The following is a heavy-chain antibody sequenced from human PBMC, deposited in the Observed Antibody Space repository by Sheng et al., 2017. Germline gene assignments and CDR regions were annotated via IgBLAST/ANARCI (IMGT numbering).Heavy chain of an antibody. J-gene: IGHJ4*02. V-gene: IGHV4-61*02. D-gene: IGHD3-10*01. CDR3: AREGGMVRAMGY. CDR2: IYTSGST. CDR1: GGSISSGSYY. Sequence: QVQLQESGPGLVKPSQTLSLTCTVSGGSISSGSYYWSWIRQPAGKGLEWIGRIYTSGSTNYNPSLKSRVTISVDTSKNQFSLKLSSVTAADTAVYYCAREGGMVRAMGYWGQGTLVTVSS.